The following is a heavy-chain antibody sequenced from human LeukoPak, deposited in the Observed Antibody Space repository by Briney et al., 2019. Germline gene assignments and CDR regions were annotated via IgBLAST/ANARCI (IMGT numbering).Heavy chain of an antibody. Sequence: PSETLSLTCTVSGASISSYYWSWIRQSAGKGLEWIGRIYTSGSTNYNPSLKSRVTISVDESKNQPSLKLSSVTAADTAVYYCARVPRIIASGYYFDYWGQGTLVTVSS. D-gene: IGHD6-13*01. J-gene: IGHJ4*02. CDR1: GASISSYY. CDR3: ARVPRIIASGYYFDY. CDR2: IYTSGST. V-gene: IGHV4-4*07.